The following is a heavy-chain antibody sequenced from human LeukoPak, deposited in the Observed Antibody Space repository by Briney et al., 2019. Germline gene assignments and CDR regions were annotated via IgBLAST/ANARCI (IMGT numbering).Heavy chain of an antibody. D-gene: IGHD3-22*01. CDR3: ARGWDSSGQIPFFY. V-gene: IGHV1-69-2*01. Sequence: GASVKVSCKASGYTFTDYYMHWVQQAPGKGLEWMGRVDPEDGETIYAEKFQGRVTITADESTSTAYMELSSLRSEDTAVYYCARGWDSSGQIPFFYWGQGTLVTVSS. J-gene: IGHJ4*02. CDR1: GYTFTDYY. CDR2: VDPEDGET.